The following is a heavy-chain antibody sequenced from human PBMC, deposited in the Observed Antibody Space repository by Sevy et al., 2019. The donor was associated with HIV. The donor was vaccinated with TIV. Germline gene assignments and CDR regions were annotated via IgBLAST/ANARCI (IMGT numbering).Heavy chain of an antibody. D-gene: IGHD1-26*01. V-gene: IGHV3-30-3*01. J-gene: IGHJ4*01. CDR2: ISYEGTET. Sequence: GGSLRLSCAASGFAFSTHAMHWVRQAPGKGLEWVAVISYEGTETFYAASVEGRFSISRDNSKNMLSLQINSLRPEDTAVYYCARDGGYSVKWYPLYWGHGTLVTVSS. CDR1: GFAFSTHA. CDR3: ARDGGYSVKWYPLY.